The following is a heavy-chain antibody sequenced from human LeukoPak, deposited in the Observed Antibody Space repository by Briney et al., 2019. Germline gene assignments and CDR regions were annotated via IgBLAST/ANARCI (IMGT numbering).Heavy chain of an antibody. V-gene: IGHV4-59*08. CDR3: ARHQTRITIFGAYYFDY. CDR1: GGSISSYY. CDR2: IYYSGST. Sequence: SETLSLTCTVSGGSISSYYWSWIRQPPGKGLEWIGYIYYSGSTNYNPSLKSRVTISVDTSKNQFSLKLSSVTAADTAVYYCARHQTRITIFGAYYFDYWGQGTLVTVSS. D-gene: IGHD3-3*01. J-gene: IGHJ4*02.